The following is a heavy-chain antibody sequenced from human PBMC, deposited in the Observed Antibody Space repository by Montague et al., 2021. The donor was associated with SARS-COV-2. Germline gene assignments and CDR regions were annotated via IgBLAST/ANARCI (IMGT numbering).Heavy chain of an antibody. V-gene: IGHV4-34*01. D-gene: IGHD3-10*01. Sequence: SETLSLTCAVYGGSFSGYCWSWIRQPPGKGLEWIGEISHSGSTNYNPSLKSRVTISVDTSKNQFSLQLSSVTAADTAVYYCARVRYYGSGTSLGMDVWGQGTTVTVSS. CDR2: ISHSGST. J-gene: IGHJ6*02. CDR1: GGSFSGYC. CDR3: ARVRYYGSGTSLGMDV.